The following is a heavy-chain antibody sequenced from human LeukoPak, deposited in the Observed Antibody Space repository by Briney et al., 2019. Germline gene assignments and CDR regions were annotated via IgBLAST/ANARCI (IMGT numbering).Heavy chain of an antibody. CDR3: AREAAVETH. CDR2: ISGDSAFR. Sequence: GGSLRLSCAASGFTFSSYAMSWVRQAPGKGLEWVSSISGDSAFRYYTDSVKGRLTISRDNAKNSLYLQMNSLRAEDTAVYYCAREAAVETHWGQGTLVTVSS. D-gene: IGHD5-24*01. V-gene: IGHV3-21*01. J-gene: IGHJ4*02. CDR1: GFTFSSYA.